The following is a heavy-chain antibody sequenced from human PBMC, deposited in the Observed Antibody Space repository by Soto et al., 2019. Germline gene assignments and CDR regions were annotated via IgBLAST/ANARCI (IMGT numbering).Heavy chain of an antibody. CDR3: ARTVAGTQVLFDY. J-gene: IGHJ4*02. D-gene: IGHD6-19*01. V-gene: IGHV4-61*01. Sequence: PSETLSLTCTVSGGSVSSGSYYWSWIRQPPGKGLEWIGYIYYSGSTNYNPSLKSRVTISVDTSKNQFSLKLSSVTAADTAVYYCARTVAGTQVLFDYWGQGTMVTVYS. CDR1: GGSVSSGSYY. CDR2: IYYSGST.